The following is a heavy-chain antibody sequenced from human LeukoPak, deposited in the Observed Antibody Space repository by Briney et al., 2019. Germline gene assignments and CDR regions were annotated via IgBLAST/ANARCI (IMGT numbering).Heavy chain of an antibody. V-gene: IGHV1-2*06. D-gene: IGHD2-2*01. CDR3: ARGPFEVPAPLVDFDY. CDR1: GYTFTGYY. J-gene: IGHJ4*02. Sequence: GASVKVSCKASGYTFTGYYMHWVRQAPGQGLEWMGRINPNSGGTNYAQKFQGRVTMTRDTSISTAYMELSRLRSDDTAVYYCARGPFEVPAPLVDFDYWGQGTLVTVSS. CDR2: INPNSGGT.